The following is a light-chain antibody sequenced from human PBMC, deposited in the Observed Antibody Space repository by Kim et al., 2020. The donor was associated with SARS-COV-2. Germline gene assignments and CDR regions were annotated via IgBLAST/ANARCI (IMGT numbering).Light chain of an antibody. V-gene: IGKV3-11*01. CDR3: QQRSNCPLT. Sequence: FAPGERATLSCRAGQSVSSCLAWYHRKPGQGPRLLIYDASDGATGIPARFSGSGSGTDFTLAISGLEPEDFAVYYCQQRSNCPLTFGGGTKVEIK. CDR1: QSVSSC. J-gene: IGKJ4*01. CDR2: DAS.